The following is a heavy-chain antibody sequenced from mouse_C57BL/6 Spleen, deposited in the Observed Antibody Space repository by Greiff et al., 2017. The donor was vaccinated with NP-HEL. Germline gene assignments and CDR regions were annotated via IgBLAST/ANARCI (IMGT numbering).Heavy chain of an antibody. Sequence: QVQLQQPGTELVKPGASVKLSCKASGYTFTSYCMHWVKQRPGQGLEWIGNINPSNGGTNYNEKFKSKATLTVDKSSSTAYMQLSSLTSEDSAVYYCARGGPIYDGYYSYAMDYWGQGTSVTVSS. CDR2: INPSNGGT. D-gene: IGHD2-3*01. CDR3: ARGGPIYDGYYSYAMDY. J-gene: IGHJ4*01. CDR1: GYTFTSYC. V-gene: IGHV1-53*01.